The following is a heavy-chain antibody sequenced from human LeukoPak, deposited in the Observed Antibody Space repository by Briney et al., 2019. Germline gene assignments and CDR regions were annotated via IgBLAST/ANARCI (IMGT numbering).Heavy chain of an antibody. D-gene: IGHD2-2*01. J-gene: IGHJ4*02. CDR2: ISTTSTYI. V-gene: IGHV3-21*06. CDR3: ARAGTCSSTSCDGGIEY. Sequence: GGSLRLSCAASGFAFSSYNMKWVRQAPGKGLEWVSFISTTSTYIYYADSVKGRFTVSRDNSRNLLYLQMDSLRVEDTAVYYCARAGTCSSTSCDGGIEYWGQGTLVTVSS. CDR1: GFAFSSYN.